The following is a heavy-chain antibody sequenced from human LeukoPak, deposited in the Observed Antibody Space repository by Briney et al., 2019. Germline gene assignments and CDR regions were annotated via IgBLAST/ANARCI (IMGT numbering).Heavy chain of an antibody. D-gene: IGHD3-22*01. J-gene: IGHJ4*02. CDR3: AKDNYYDSSGYSDY. V-gene: IGHV3-23*01. CDR2: VSGGGGGT. Sequence: GGSLRLSCAASGFTFSSYAMSWVRQAPGKGLEWVSTVSGGGGGTYYADSVKGRFTISRDNSKNTMSMQMNALRAEDTAIYYCAKDNYYDSSGYSDYWGQGTLVTVSS. CDR1: GFTFSSYA.